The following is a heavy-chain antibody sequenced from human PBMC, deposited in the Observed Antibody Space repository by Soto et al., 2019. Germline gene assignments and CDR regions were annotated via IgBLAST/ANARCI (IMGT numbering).Heavy chain of an antibody. Sequence: EVQLVESGGGLVKPGGSLRLSCAVSGFIFSDFRMNWVRQAPGKGLEGVASIGSSGGNSFYADALKGRFIISRDNAKTSLKLQINSQTAEATAVYYCAREKQSNSLGGRFGMDVWAQGTTVTVS. CDR1: GFIFSDFR. V-gene: IGHV3-21*01. J-gene: IGHJ6*02. CDR2: IGSSGGNS. CDR3: AREKQSNSLGGRFGMDV. D-gene: IGHD1-26*01.